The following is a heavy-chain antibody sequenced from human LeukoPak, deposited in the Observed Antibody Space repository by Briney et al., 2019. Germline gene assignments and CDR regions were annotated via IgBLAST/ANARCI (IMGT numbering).Heavy chain of an antibody. J-gene: IGHJ4*02. CDR1: GFTFSSYA. Sequence: GGSLRLSCAASGFTFSSYATHWVRQAPGKRLEWVAVISYDGSNKYYADSVKGRFTISRDNSKNTLYLQMNSLRAEDTAVYYCARDPYSSSWLDYWGQGTLVTVSS. V-gene: IGHV3-30*04. CDR2: ISYDGSNK. D-gene: IGHD6-13*01. CDR3: ARDPYSSSWLDY.